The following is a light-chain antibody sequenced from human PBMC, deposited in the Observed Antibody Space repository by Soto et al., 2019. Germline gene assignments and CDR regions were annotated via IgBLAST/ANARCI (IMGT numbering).Light chain of an antibody. CDR3: QHYNNWLGA. J-gene: IGKJ4*01. CDR2: GAY. V-gene: IGKV3-15*01. Sequence: EIVMTQSPATLSVSPGERATLSCRASQSVSSNLAWYQQKPGQAPRLLIYGAYTRATGIQDRFSGSGSGTEFTLTIRSLQSEDFAVYYCQHYNNWLGAFGGGTKVDIK. CDR1: QSVSSN.